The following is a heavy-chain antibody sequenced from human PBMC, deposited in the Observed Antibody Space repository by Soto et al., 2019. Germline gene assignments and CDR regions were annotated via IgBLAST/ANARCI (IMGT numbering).Heavy chain of an antibody. D-gene: IGHD2-15*01. CDR2: INPSGGST. J-gene: IGHJ4*02. V-gene: IGHV1-46*01. Sequence: QEQLVQSGAEVKKPGSSVKVSCKASGGIFSSYAISWVRQAPGQGLEWMGIINPSGGSTSYTQKFQGRVTMTRDTSTSTVYMDLSSLRSEDTAVYYCARGLLGFGSPYYFDYWGQGTLVTVSS. CDR1: GGIFSSYA. CDR3: ARGLLGFGSPYYFDY.